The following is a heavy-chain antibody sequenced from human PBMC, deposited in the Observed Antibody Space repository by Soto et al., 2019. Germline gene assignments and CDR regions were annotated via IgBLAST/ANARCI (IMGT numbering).Heavy chain of an antibody. Sequence: LSLTCTVSGGSISSSSYYWGWIRQPPGKGLEWIGSIYYSGSTYYNPSLKSRVTISVDTSKNQFSLKLSSVTAADTAVYYCARRWGPTFDFWGQGTLVTVSS. J-gene: IGHJ4*02. CDR1: GGSISSSSYY. CDR2: IYYSGST. V-gene: IGHV4-39*01. CDR3: ARRWGPTFDF. D-gene: IGHD1-26*01.